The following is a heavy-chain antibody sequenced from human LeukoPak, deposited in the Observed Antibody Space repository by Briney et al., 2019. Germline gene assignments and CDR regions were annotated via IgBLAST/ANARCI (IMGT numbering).Heavy chain of an antibody. J-gene: IGHJ4*02. V-gene: IGHV3-30*18. D-gene: IGHD5-18*01. CDR1: GFTFSSYG. CDR2: IYYDGSNK. Sequence: PGGSLRLSCAASGFTFSSYGMHWVRQAPGKGLEWVAGIYYDGSNKYYADSVKGRFTISRDNSKNTLYLQMNRLRAEDTAVYFCAKTWIQRWFTISKWGQGTLVTVFS. CDR3: AKTWIQRWFTISK.